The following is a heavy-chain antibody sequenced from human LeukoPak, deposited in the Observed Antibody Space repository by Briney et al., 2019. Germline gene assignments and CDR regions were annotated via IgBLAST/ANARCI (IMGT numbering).Heavy chain of an antibody. V-gene: IGHV3-48*03. CDR3: ARDTRNLFDL. CDR1: GFTFSGYE. Sequence: GGPLRLSCAASGFTFSGYEMNWVRKAPGKGLERVSYISSSAGTTYHADSVKGRFTISRDNAKNSMYLQMNSLKSEDTAVYYCARDTRNLFDLWGQGTLVTVSS. CDR2: ISSSAGTT. J-gene: IGHJ4*02.